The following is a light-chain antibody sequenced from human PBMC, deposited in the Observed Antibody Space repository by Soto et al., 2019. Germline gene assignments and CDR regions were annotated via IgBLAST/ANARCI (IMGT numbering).Light chain of an antibody. CDR1: QSVSSEF. CDR3: QHYGTSQIT. CDR2: DTS. Sequence: IVLTQSPGTLSLSPGDGATLSCRASQSVSSEFITWYQQKPGQPPRLLIHDTSSRATGIPDRFSGSGAGTDFTLTISRLEPEDFAVYYCQHYGTSQITFG. V-gene: IGKV3-20*01. J-gene: IGKJ5*01.